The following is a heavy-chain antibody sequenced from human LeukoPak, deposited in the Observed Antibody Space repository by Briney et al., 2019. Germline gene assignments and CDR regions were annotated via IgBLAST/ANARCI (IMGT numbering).Heavy chain of an antibody. CDR3: ATKWLRLFDY. J-gene: IGHJ4*02. D-gene: IGHD5-12*01. V-gene: IGHV3-23*01. CDR2: VSGGGGTT. CDR1: GFTFSSCA. Sequence: GGSLRLSCAASGFTFSSCAMSWVRQAPGKGLEWVSAVSGGGGTTYYADSVKGRFTISRDNSKNTLYLQMNSLRAEDTAVYYCATKWLRLFDYWGQGTLVTVSS.